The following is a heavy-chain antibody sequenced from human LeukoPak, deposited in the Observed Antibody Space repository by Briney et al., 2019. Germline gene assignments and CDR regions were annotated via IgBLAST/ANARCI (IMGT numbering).Heavy chain of an antibody. Sequence: ASVKVSCKASGYTFTDYYIHWVRQAPGQGLEWRGWVFPYSGKSNLAQQFQGRVAMTSDTSVGTVYLELSRLTSTDTAVFFCARVQGGYNYFDYWGQGTPVTVSS. CDR2: VFPYSGKS. V-gene: IGHV1-2*02. D-gene: IGHD5-24*01. J-gene: IGHJ4*02. CDR3: ARVQGGYNYFDY. CDR1: GYTFTDYY.